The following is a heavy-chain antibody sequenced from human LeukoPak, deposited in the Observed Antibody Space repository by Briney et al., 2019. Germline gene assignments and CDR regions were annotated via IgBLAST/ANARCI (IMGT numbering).Heavy chain of an antibody. CDR3: ARDGNDCSSISCYADY. D-gene: IGHD2-2*01. V-gene: IGHV3-21*01. J-gene: IGHJ4*02. CDR1: GFTFNSYS. Sequence: GGSLRLSCAASGFTFNSYSMKWVRQAPGKGLEWVASISSSSSYIYYADSVKGRFTISRDNAKDTLYLQINSLRVEDTAVYYCARDGNDCSSISCYADYWGQGTLVTVAS. CDR2: ISSSSSYI.